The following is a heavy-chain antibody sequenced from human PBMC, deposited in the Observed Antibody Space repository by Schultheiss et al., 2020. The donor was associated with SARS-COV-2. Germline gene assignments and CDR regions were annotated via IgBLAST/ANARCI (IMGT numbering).Heavy chain of an antibody. CDR3: AVTLRADRSGSAEYFQH. J-gene: IGHJ1*01. D-gene: IGHD2-15*01. V-gene: IGHV4-34*01. Sequence: SQTLSLTCAVYGGSFSGYCWSWIRQPPGKGLEWIGEINHGEGTNYNPSLKSRVTISVDTSKNQFSLKLSSVTAADTAVYYCAVTLRADRSGSAEYFQHWGQGTLVTVSS. CDR1: GGSFSGYC. CDR2: INHGEGT.